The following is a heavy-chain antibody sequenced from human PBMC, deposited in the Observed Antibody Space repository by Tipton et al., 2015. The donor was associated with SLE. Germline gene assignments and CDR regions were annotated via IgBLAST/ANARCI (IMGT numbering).Heavy chain of an antibody. CDR1: GFTFSSYG. V-gene: IGHV3-33*01. CDR3: ARDFGARLGDSSGYYPEYFQH. D-gene: IGHD3-22*01. J-gene: IGHJ1*01. Sequence: SGFTFSSYGMHWVRQAPGKGLEWVAVIWYDGSNKYYADSVKGRFTISRDNSKNTLHLQMNSLRAEDTAVYYCARDFGARLGDSSGYYPEYFQHWGQGTLVTVSS. CDR2: IWYDGSNK.